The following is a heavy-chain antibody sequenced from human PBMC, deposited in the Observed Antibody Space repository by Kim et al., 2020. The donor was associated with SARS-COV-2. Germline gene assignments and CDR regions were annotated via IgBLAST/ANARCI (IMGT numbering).Heavy chain of an antibody. J-gene: IGHJ4*02. Sequence: GGSLRLSCAVSGFTFSSYAMHWVRQAPGKGLEWVAVISFDGSNRYYADSVKGRFTVSRDNSKNTLYLQMNSLRAEDTAVYYCARTPEDYGWGEWDCWGQGTLVTVSS. D-gene: IGHD3-16*01. CDR2: ISFDGSNR. CDR1: GFTFSSYA. V-gene: IGHV3-30*04. CDR3: ARTPEDYGWGEWDC.